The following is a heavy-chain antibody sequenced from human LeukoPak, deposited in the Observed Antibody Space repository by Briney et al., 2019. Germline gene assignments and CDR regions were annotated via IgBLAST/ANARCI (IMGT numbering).Heavy chain of an antibody. CDR1: GFTFDDYA. CDR3: ARDLGFGDNGGFDI. D-gene: IGHD3-10*01. Sequence: GGSLRLSCAASGFTFDDYAMHWVRQAPGKGLEWVSGISWNSGSIGYADSVKGRFTISRDNAKNSPYLQMNSLRAEDTAVYYCARDLGFGDNGGFDIWGQGTMVTVSS. J-gene: IGHJ3*02. V-gene: IGHV3-9*01. CDR2: ISWNSGSI.